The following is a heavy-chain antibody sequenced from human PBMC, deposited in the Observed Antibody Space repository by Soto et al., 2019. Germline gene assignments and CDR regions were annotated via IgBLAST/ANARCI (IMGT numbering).Heavy chain of an antibody. V-gene: IGHV2-70*04. J-gene: IGHJ4*02. CDR2: IDWDDDK. D-gene: IGHD6-13*01. CDR3: ARDDSSPGGFDY. CDR1: GFSLSSSGMR. Sequence: SGPTLVNPTQTLTLTCTFSGFSLSSSGMRVSWIRQPPGKALEWLARIDWDDDKFYSTSLKTRLTISKDTSKNQVVLTMTNMDPVDTATYYCARDDSSPGGFDYWGQGTLVTVSS.